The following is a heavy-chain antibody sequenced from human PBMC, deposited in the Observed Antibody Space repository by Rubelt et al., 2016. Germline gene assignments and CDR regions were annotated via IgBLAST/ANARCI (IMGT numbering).Heavy chain of an antibody. CDR3: ARAARYCTNGVCYTTGAFDI. CDR1: GFTFSSYW. J-gene: IGHJ3*02. Sequence: EVQLVESGGGLVQPGGSLRLSCAASGFTFSSYWMSWVRQAPGKGLEWVANIKQDGSEKYYVDSVKGRFTISRDNAKNSLYLQMNSLRAEDTAVYYCARAARYCTNGVCYTTGAFDIWGQGTMVTVSS. CDR2: IKQDGSEK. D-gene: IGHD2-8*01. V-gene: IGHV3-7*04.